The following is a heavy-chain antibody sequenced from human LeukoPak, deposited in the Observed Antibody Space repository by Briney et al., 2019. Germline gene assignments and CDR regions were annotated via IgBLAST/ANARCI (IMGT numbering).Heavy chain of an antibody. V-gene: IGHV4-39*01. CDR1: GGSISSTTYY. Sequence: SETLSLTCSVFGGSISSTTYYWVWIRQPPGKGLECIASVHYTGRAYYNPSLKSRATISADTSKNHFPLKLSSVTAADTAVYYCARHFDNGDYKKTFDIWGQGTMVTVSS. CDR2: VHYTGRA. CDR3: ARHFDNGDYKKTFDI. D-gene: IGHD4-17*01. J-gene: IGHJ3*02.